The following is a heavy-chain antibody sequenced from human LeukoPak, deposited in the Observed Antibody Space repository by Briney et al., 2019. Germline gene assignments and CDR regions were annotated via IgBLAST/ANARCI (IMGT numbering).Heavy chain of an antibody. CDR3: ARDTQWLVSGSAFDI. D-gene: IGHD6-19*01. CDR1: GFTFSSYA. J-gene: IGHJ3*02. CDR2: ISYDGSNK. V-gene: IGHV3-30*04. Sequence: GRSLRLSCAASGFTFSSYAMHWVRQAPGKGLEWVAVISYDGSNKYYADSVKGRFTIPRDNSKNTLYLQMNSLRAEDTAVYYCARDTQWLVSGSAFDIWGQGTMVTVSS.